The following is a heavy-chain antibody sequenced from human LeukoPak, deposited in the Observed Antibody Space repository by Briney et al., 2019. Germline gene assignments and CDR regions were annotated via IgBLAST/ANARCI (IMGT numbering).Heavy chain of an antibody. V-gene: IGHV6-1*01. CDR2: TYFRSKWYN. CDR1: GDSVSSNSVA. Sequence: SQTLSLTCAISGDSVSSNSVAWHWIRQSPSRGLEWLGRTYFRSKWYNEYAVSVKSRMSINPDTSKNQFSLQLNSVTPEDTAVYYCARDGCGGDCYTGYNIDVWGKGTTVTVSS. J-gene: IGHJ6*03. D-gene: IGHD2-21*02. CDR3: ARDGCGGDCYTGYNIDV.